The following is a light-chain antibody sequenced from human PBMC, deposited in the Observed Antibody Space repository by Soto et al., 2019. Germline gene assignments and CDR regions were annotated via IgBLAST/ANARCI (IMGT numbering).Light chain of an antibody. CDR1: QAISSR. Sequence: DIQMTQSPSSVSASVGDRVTITCRASQAISSRLAWYQQKPGKAPNLLIYDASTLQSGVPSRFSGTGSGTDFTLTITNVQPEDFATYFCQQVKSFPITFGPGTKVDIK. V-gene: IGKV1-12*01. CDR3: QQVKSFPIT. CDR2: DAS. J-gene: IGKJ3*01.